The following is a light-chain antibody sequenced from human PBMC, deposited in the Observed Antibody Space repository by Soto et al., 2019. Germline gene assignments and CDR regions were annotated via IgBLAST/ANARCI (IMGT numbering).Light chain of an antibody. J-gene: IGKJ2*02. V-gene: IGKV3-11*01. CDR3: HQNYDLPWT. CDR2: DAS. Sequence: DIVLTQSPATLSLSPGEGATLSCRASQSVSSYLAWYQQKPGQAPRLLIFDASYRATGVPARFTGSGSGTDFTLTISSLEPEDFAVYYCHQNYDLPWTFGQGTKLEMK. CDR1: QSVSSY.